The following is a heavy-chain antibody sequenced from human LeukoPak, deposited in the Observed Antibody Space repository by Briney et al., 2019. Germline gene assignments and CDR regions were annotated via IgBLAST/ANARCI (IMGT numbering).Heavy chain of an antibody. Sequence: ASVKVSCKASGYTFTGYYMHWVRQAPGQGLEWMGWINPNSGVTDYAQKFQGRVTMTRDTSISTAYMELSRLRSDDTAVYYCAREDDYDFWSGYLNWFDPWGQGTLVTVSS. J-gene: IGHJ5*02. CDR3: AREDDYDFWSGYLNWFDP. D-gene: IGHD3-3*01. V-gene: IGHV1-2*02. CDR2: INPNSGVT. CDR1: GYTFTGYY.